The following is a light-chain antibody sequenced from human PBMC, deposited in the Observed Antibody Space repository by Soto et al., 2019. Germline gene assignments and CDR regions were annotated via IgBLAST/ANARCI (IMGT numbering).Light chain of an antibody. CDR1: SNDVGRYNL. CDR2: EAT. Sequence: QSALTQPASVSGSPEQSITISCTGTSNDVGRYNLVSWYQQHPGKAPKVMIYEATKRPSGVSNRFSGSKSGNTASLTISGLQAEDEADYYCCAYAVSGTVVFGGGTKLTVL. CDR3: CAYAVSGTVV. J-gene: IGLJ3*02. V-gene: IGLV2-23*01.